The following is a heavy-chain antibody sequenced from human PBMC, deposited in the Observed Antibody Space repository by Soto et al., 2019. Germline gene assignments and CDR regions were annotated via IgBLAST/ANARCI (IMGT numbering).Heavy chain of an antibody. D-gene: IGHD2-2*01. CDR2: MNPNSGNT. CDR1: GYTFTSYD. Sequence: ASVKVSCKASGYTFTSYDINWVRQATGQGLEWMGWMNPNSGNTGYAQKFQGRVTMTRNTSISTAYMELSSLRSEDTAVYYCARVGSCSSTSCYDFDPWGQGTLVTVSS. J-gene: IGHJ5*02. CDR3: ARVGSCSSTSCYDFDP. V-gene: IGHV1-8*01.